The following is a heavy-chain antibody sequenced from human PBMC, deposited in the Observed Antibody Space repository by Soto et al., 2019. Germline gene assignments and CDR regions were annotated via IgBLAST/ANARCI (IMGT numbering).Heavy chain of an antibody. Sequence: EVQLVESGGGLVQPGGSLRLSCAASGFTFSDHYMDWVRQAPGKGLEWVGRSRNKANSYTTEYAASVKGRFTISRDDSKNSLYLQMNSLKTEDTDVYYCTRAQGDYAPGYWGQGTLVTVSS. D-gene: IGHD4-17*01. CDR2: SRNKANSYTT. J-gene: IGHJ4*02. CDR1: GFTFSDHY. V-gene: IGHV3-72*01. CDR3: TRAQGDYAPGY.